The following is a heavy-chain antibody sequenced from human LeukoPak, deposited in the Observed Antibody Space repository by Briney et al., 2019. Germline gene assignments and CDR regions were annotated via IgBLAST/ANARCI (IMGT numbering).Heavy chain of an antibody. CDR1: GYTFTGYY. J-gene: IGHJ4*02. CDR3: ARDPYGSGSYIDY. Sequence: ASVKVSCKASGYTFTGYYMHWVRQAPGRGLEWMGRINPNSGGTNYAQKFQGRVTMTRDTSISTAYMELSRLRSDDTAVYYCARDPYGSGSYIDYWGQGTLVTVSS. D-gene: IGHD3-10*01. V-gene: IGHV1-2*06. CDR2: INPNSGGT.